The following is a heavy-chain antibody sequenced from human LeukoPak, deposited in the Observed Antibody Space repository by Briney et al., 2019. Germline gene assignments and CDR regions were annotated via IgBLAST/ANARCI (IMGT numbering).Heavy chain of an antibody. CDR1: GFISTY. V-gene: IGHV3-66*02. J-gene: IGHJ4*02. CDR3: ARDLWDGTGY. Sequence: TGGSLRFSCVAPGFISTYTSWVRQAQGKGLEWVSVIYSGDSTYYADSVRGRFTISRDISKNTVYLQMNSLRPEDTAVYYCARDLWDGTGYWGQGTLVT. D-gene: IGHD3-3*01. CDR2: IYSGDST.